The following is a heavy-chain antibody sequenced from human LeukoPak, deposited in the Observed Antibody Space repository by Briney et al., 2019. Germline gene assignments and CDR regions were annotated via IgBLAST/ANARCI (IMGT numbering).Heavy chain of an antibody. Sequence: GGSLRLSCAASGFTFSSYGMHWVRQAPGKGLEWVAVIWYDGSNKYYADSVKGRFTISGDNSKNTLYLQMNSLRAEDTAVYYCARTYYYDSSGYLGAVDYWGQGTLVTVSS. J-gene: IGHJ4*02. CDR1: GFTFSSYG. D-gene: IGHD3-22*01. CDR2: IWYDGSNK. CDR3: ARTYYYDSSGYLGAVDY. V-gene: IGHV3-33*01.